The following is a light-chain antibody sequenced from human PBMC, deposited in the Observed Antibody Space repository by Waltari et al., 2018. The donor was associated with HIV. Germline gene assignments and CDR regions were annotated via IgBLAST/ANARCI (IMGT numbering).Light chain of an antibody. CDR1: SSDVGGYNY. J-gene: IGLJ2*01. Sequence: QSALTQPASVSGSPGQSITISCTGTSSDVGGYNYVSWYQKHPGKAPNLMIYDVSKRPSGVSNRFAGSRSGNTASLTISGLQAEDEADYYCCSYAGSSTVVFGGGTKLTVL. CDR2: DVS. CDR3: CSYAGSSTVV. V-gene: IGLV2-23*02.